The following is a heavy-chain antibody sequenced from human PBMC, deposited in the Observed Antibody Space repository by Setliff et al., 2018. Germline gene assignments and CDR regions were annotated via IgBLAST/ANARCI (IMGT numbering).Heavy chain of an antibody. CDR1: GFTFKSYG. Sequence: PGGSLRLSCAASGFTFKSYGMHWVRQAPGKGLEWVGRIKGQTDGGTTDYAAPVKGRFSISRDDSKNTVYLQMNSLKTEDTAVYYCTTGYISGYYIGHWGLGTLVTVSS. CDR2: IKGQTDGGTT. V-gene: IGHV3-15*01. J-gene: IGHJ4*02. D-gene: IGHD6-19*01. CDR3: TTGYISGYYIGH.